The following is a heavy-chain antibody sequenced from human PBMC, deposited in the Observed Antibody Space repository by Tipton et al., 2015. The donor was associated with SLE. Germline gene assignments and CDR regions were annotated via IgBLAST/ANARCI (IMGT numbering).Heavy chain of an antibody. CDR1: GASISSLY. Sequence: TLSLTCTVSGASISSLYWSWIRQPPGKGLEWIGCISYSGNTNYNPSLKSRVTMSVDTSKNQFSLKLSSVTAADTAVYYCARANRDHAFDIWGQGTMVTVSS. CDR3: ARANRDHAFDI. V-gene: IGHV4-59*11. D-gene: IGHD1-14*01. J-gene: IGHJ3*02. CDR2: ISYSGNT.